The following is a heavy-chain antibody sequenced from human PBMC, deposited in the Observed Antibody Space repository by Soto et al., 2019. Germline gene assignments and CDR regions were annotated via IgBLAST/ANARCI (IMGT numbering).Heavy chain of an antibody. CDR1: GFTFSNAW. CDR2: IKSKTDGGTT. Sequence: PGGSLRLSCAASGFTFSNAWMNWVRQAPGKGLEWVGRIKSKTDGGTTDYAAPVKGRFTISRDDSKNTLYLQMNSLKTEDTAVYYCTTTPPRRVTPYYYYYYGMDVWGQGTTVTVS. J-gene: IGHJ6*02. D-gene: IGHD2-21*02. V-gene: IGHV3-15*07. CDR3: TTTPPRRVTPYYYYYYGMDV.